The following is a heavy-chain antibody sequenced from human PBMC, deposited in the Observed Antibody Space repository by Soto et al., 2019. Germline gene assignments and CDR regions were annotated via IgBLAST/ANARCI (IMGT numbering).Heavy chain of an antibody. J-gene: IGHJ4*02. V-gene: IGHV3-30*18. Sequence: QVQLVESRGGVVQPGRSLRLSCAASGFTFSSYGMHWVRQAPGKGLEWVAVISYDGSNKYYADSVKGRFTISRDNSKNTLYLQMNSLRAEDTAVYYCAKGILGDYGGNSADYWGQGTLVTVSS. D-gene: IGHD4-17*01. CDR3: AKGILGDYGGNSADY. CDR2: ISYDGSNK. CDR1: GFTFSSYG.